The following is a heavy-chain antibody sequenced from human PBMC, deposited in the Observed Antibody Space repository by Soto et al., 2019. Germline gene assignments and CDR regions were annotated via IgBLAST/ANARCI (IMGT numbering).Heavy chain of an antibody. Sequence: GGSLSLSCAASGFPFSSYAMHWVRQAPGKGLEWVAVISYDGSNKYYADSVKGRFTISRDNSKNTLYLQMNSLRAEDTAVYYCARGSYYYSGGYFDYWGQGTLVTVSS. CDR2: ISYDGSNK. D-gene: IGHD3-22*01. V-gene: IGHV3-30-3*01. CDR1: GFPFSSYA. CDR3: ARGSYYYSGGYFDY. J-gene: IGHJ4*02.